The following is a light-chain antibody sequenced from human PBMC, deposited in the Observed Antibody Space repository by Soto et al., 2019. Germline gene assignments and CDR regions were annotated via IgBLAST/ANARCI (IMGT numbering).Light chain of an antibody. Sequence: EIVLTQSPGTLSLSPGERATLSCRASQSVSSSYLAWYQQKPGQAPRLLIYGASSRATGIPDRFSGSVSGTDFTLTISRLEPEDFAVYYCQQYGSSPPYTFGPGTTLEIK. V-gene: IGKV3-20*01. CDR1: QSVSSSY. CDR2: GAS. CDR3: QQYGSSPPYT. J-gene: IGKJ2*01.